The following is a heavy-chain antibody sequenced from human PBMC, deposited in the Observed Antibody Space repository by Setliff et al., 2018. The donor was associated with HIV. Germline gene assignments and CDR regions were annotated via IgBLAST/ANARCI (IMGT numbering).Heavy chain of an antibody. D-gene: IGHD1-20*01. V-gene: IGHV1-69*13. J-gene: IGHJ5*02. CDR1: GGTLSTYA. CDR3: AILSVYWFDP. CDR2: IIPVFGPA. Sequence: SVKVSCKASGGTLSTYAVSWVRQAPGQGLEWMGGIIPVFGPADYAKKFQGRVTITADESTRTAYMELSSLRAEDTAVYDCAILSVYWFDPWGQGTPVTVSS.